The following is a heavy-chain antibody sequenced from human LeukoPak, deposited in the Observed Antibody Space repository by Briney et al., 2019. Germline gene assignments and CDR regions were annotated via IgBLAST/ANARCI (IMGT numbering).Heavy chain of an antibody. J-gene: IGHJ4*02. D-gene: IGHD5-12*01. CDR3: AKNGWLRSSGLWGDY. V-gene: IGHV3-30*18. Sequence: PGGSLRLSCAASGFTFRNYVIHWVRQAPGKGLEWVAVTSSDLNVKLYADSVKGRFTISRDNSKSTLYLQMNSLRAEDTAIYYCAKNGWLRSSGLWGDYWGQGALVTVSS. CDR1: GFTFRNYV. CDR2: TSSDLNVK.